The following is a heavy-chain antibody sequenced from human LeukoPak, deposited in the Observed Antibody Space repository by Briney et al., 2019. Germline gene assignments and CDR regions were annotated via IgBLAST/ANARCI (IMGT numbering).Heavy chain of an antibody. V-gene: IGHV4-39*07. CDR1: GGSISSSSYY. CDR2: IYYSGST. D-gene: IGHD3-3*01. J-gene: IGHJ6*03. CDR3: ARLKWSGYSYYYYYMDV. Sequence: SETLSLTCTVSGGSISSSSYYWGWIRQPPGKGLEWIGSIYYSGSTYYNPSLKSRVTISVDTSKNQFSLKLSSVTAADTAVYYCARLKWSGYSYYYYYMDVWGKGTTVTVSS.